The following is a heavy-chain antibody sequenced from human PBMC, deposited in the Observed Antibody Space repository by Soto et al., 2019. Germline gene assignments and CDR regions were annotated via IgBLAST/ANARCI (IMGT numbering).Heavy chain of an antibody. CDR1: GGTFSSYA. CDR2: IIPIFGTA. Sequence: QVQLVQSGAEVKKPGSSVKVSCKASGGTFSSYAISWVRQAPGQGLEWMGGIIPIFGTANYAQKFQGRVTITADESTSTAYMELSSLRSEDTAVYYWASSIAARHRYYYYYGMDVWGQVTTVTVSS. V-gene: IGHV1-69*01. J-gene: IGHJ6*02. CDR3: ASSIAARHRYYYYYGMDV. D-gene: IGHD6-6*01.